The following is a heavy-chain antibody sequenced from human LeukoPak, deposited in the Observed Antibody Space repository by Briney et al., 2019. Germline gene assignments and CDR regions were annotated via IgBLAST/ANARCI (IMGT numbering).Heavy chain of an antibody. CDR1: GDSVSTNSAA. D-gene: IGHD6-13*01. V-gene: IGHV6-1*01. J-gene: IGHJ4*02. Sequence: SQTLSLTCAISGDSVSTNSAAWHWIRQSPSRGLEWLGRTYYRSEWYNDYAVSVKSRITINPDTSKNQFSLQLKSVTPEDTAVYYCAREREYSSTPLFDYLGQGTLVTVSS. CDR2: TYYRSEWYN. CDR3: AREREYSSTPLFDY.